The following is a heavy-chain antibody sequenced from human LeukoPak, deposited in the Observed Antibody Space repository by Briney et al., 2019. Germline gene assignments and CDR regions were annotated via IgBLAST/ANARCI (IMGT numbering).Heavy chain of an antibody. Sequence: SETLSLTCAVYGGSFSGYYWSWIRQPPGKGLEWIGEINHSGSTNYNPSLKSRVTISVDTSKNQFSLKLSSVTAADTAVYYCARGRMFVVVARPKTKNWFDPWGQGTLVTVSS. CDR2: INHSGST. V-gene: IGHV4-34*01. J-gene: IGHJ5*02. CDR3: ARGRMFVVVARPKTKNWFDP. D-gene: IGHD2-15*01. CDR1: GGSFSGYY.